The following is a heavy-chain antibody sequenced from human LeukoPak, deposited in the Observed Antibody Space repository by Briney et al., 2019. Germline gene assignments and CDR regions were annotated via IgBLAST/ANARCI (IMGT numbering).Heavy chain of an antibody. V-gene: IGHV3-7*01. D-gene: IGHD4-23*01. CDR2: INQDGTDT. CDR3: ARSRWPEDY. Sequence: QAGGSLRLSCAASGFTFTNYWMSWVRQAPGKGLESVANINQDGTDTNYVDSVKGRFTISRDNAKNSVYLQMNGLRAEDTAVYYCARSRWPEDYWGQGTLVTVSS. J-gene: IGHJ4*02. CDR1: GFTFTNYW.